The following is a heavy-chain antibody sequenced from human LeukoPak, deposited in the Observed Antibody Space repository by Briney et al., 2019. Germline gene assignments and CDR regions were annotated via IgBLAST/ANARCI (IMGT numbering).Heavy chain of an antibody. CDR3: ARDPFAAIAVAGTAIDY. CDR2: ISSSSSYI. D-gene: IGHD6-19*01. J-gene: IGHJ4*02. CDR1: GFTVSNNY. V-gene: IGHV3-21*01. Sequence: GGSLRLSCAASGFTVSNNYMNWVRQAPGKGLEWVSSISSSSSYIYYADSVKGRFTISRDNAKNSLYLQMNSLRAEDTAVYYCARDPFAAIAVAGTAIDYWGQGTLVTVSS.